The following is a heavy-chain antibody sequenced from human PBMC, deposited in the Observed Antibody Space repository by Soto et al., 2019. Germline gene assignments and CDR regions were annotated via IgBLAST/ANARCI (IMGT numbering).Heavy chain of an antibody. V-gene: IGHV1-58*02. Sequence: SVKVSCKASGSGFIRSGIQWVRQAHGQRLEWIGWIVVASGQTNYAQDFRGRVAITRDTSTATAYIELTGLTSEDTAVYFCSADRPDIGVGWWVWGQGTTVTVSS. CDR3: SADRPDIGVGWWV. J-gene: IGHJ6*02. D-gene: IGHD2-15*01. CDR1: GSGFIRSG. CDR2: IVVASGQT.